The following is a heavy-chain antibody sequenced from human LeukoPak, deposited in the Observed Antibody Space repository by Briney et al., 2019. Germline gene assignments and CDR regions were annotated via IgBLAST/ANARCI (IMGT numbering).Heavy chain of an antibody. CDR3: AKTYYYGSGSYYKFLAY. D-gene: IGHD3-10*01. J-gene: IGHJ4*02. CDR1: GFTFSSYE. V-gene: IGHV3-48*03. CDR2: ISSSGSSI. Sequence: GGSLRLSCAASGFTFSSYEMNWVRQAPGKGLEWVSYISSSGSSIYYADSVKGRFTISRDNAKNSLYLQMNSLRAEDTAVYYCAKTYYYGSGSYYKFLAYWGQGTLVTVSS.